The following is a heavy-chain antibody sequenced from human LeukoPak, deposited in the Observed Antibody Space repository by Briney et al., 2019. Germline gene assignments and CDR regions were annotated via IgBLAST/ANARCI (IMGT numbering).Heavy chain of an antibody. CDR3: AREGDGYNTLYYFDY. J-gene: IGHJ4*02. CDR2: ISYDGSNK. V-gene: IGHV3-30-3*01. Sequence: QPARNLSLYCAASGFTFSSYAMHRVRPAPGNGLEGVAVISYDGSNKYYADSVKGRFTISRDTSKTTLYLQMNRLRAEDTAVYYCAREGDGYNTLYYFDYWGQGTLVTVSS. D-gene: IGHD5-24*01. CDR1: GFTFSSYA.